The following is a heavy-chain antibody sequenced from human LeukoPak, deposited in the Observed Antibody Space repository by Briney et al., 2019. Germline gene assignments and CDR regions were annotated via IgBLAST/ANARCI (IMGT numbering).Heavy chain of an antibody. CDR1: GFTFSSFA. Sequence: GRSLRLSCAVSGFTFSSFAVHWVRQAPGKGLEWVAVISYDGSKTYYADSVKGRFTISRDNAKNTLYLQMNSLRAEDTAVYYCVRSAFLTTEFYFDYWGQGTLVTVSS. J-gene: IGHJ4*02. D-gene: IGHD4-11*01. CDR2: ISYDGSKT. V-gene: IGHV3-30-3*01. CDR3: VRSAFLTTEFYFDY.